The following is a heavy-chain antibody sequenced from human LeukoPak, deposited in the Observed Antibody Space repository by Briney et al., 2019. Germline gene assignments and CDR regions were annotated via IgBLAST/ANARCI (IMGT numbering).Heavy chain of an antibody. Sequence: GGSLRLSCAASGFTFSSYSMNWVRQAPGKGLEWVSSISSSGSYIYYADSVKGRFTISRDKAKNSLYLQMNSLRAEDTAVYYCARSGKYCGGDCYPAEYFQHWGQGTLVTVSS. D-gene: IGHD2-21*02. J-gene: IGHJ1*01. CDR2: ISSSGSYI. V-gene: IGHV3-21*01. CDR3: ARSGKYCGGDCYPAEYFQH. CDR1: GFTFSSYS.